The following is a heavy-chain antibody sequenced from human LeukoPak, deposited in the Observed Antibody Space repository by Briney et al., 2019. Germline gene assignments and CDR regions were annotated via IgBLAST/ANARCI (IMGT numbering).Heavy chain of an antibody. Sequence: ASVKVSCKASGYTFTSYGISWVRQAPGQGLEWMGWISAYNGNTNYAQKLQGRVTMTTDTSTSTAYMELRSPRSDDTAVCYCAREPLTYYYDSSGYQGYFQHWGQGTLVTVSS. D-gene: IGHD3-22*01. CDR3: AREPLTYYYDSSGYQGYFQH. J-gene: IGHJ1*01. CDR2: ISAYNGNT. V-gene: IGHV1-18*01. CDR1: GYTFTSYG.